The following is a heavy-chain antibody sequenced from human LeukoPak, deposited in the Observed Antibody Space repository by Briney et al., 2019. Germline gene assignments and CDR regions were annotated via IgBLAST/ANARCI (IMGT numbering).Heavy chain of an antibody. V-gene: IGHV4-59*01. CDR2: IYYSGST. CDR3: AREGEGISSGWPLDY. CDR1: GGSISSYY. J-gene: IGHJ4*02. D-gene: IGHD6-19*01. Sequence: SETLSLTCTVSGGSISSYYWSWLRQPPGKGLEWIGYIYYSGSTNYNPSLKSRVTISVDTSKNQFSLKLSSVTAADTAVYYCAREGEGISSGWPLDYWGQGTLVTVSS.